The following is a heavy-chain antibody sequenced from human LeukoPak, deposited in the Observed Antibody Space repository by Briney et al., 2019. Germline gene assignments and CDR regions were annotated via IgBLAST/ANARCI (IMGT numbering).Heavy chain of an antibody. CDR1: EFSVGSNY. D-gene: IGHD3-10*01. CDR3: AGGGFGEAYYYYYYMDV. Sequence: GGSLRLSCAASEFSVGSNYMTWVRQAPGKGLEWVSLIYSGGSTYYADSVKGRFTISRDNSKNTLFLQMNSLRAEDTAVYYCAGGGFGEAYYYYYYMDVWGKGTTVTVSS. J-gene: IGHJ6*03. CDR2: IYSGGST. V-gene: IGHV3-53*01.